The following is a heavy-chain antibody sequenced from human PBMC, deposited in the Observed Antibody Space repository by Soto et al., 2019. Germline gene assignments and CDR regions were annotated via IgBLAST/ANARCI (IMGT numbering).Heavy chain of an antibody. Sequence: SETLSLTCAVSGVSISSGGYSWSWIRQPPGKGLEWIGYIYHSGSTYYDPSLKSRVTISVDRSKNQFSLKLSSVTAADTAVYYCARVPDRWGQGTLVTVSS. D-gene: IGHD2-2*01. CDR3: ARVPDR. J-gene: IGHJ5*02. CDR2: IYHSGST. V-gene: IGHV4-30-2*01. CDR1: GVSISSGGYS.